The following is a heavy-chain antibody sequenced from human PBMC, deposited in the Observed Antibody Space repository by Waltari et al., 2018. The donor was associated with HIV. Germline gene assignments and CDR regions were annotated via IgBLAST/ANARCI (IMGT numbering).Heavy chain of an antibody. CDR1: GYTFTSHV. CDR3: ARVGRGDQYDFWSASMTGGGDY. CDR2: ISANNGNT. D-gene: IGHD3-3*01. J-gene: IGHJ4*02. Sequence: QVQLVQSGSEVKKPGASVKVSCETSGYTFTSHVISWVRQAPGQGLDWVGWISANNGNTHFAQKYQDRVTMTTDMSTSTAYMQLRSLRSDDTAVYYCARVGRGDQYDFWSASMTGGGDYWGQGTLVTVSS. V-gene: IGHV1-18*01.